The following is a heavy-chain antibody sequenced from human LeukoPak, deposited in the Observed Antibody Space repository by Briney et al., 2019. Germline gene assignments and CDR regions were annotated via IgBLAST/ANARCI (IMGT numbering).Heavy chain of an antibody. CDR3: ARENLVGATTHYYYGMDV. J-gene: IGHJ6*02. CDR1: GFTFSSYA. D-gene: IGHD1-26*01. Sequence: GRSLRLSCAASGFTFSSYAMHWVRQAPGKGLEWVAVISYDGSNKYYADSVKGRFTTSRDNSKNTLYLQMNSLRAEDTAVYYCARENLVGATTHYYYGMDVWGQGTTVTVSS. V-gene: IGHV3-30-3*01. CDR2: ISYDGSNK.